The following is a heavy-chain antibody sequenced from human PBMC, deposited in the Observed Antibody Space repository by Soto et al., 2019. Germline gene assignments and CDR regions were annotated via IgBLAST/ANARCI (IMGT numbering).Heavy chain of an antibody. CDR1: GYTFTDYY. CDR2: VNIYSGGT. Sequence: ASVKVSCKASGYTFTDYYIHWVRQAPGQGLEWMGWVNIYSGGTNQAPKLRGRITMTRVTSITTAYMELRGLTFDDTAVYFCARRGPKQTWFDPWGQGTLATVSS. V-gene: IGHV1-2*02. J-gene: IGHJ5*02. CDR3: ARRGPKQTWFDP. D-gene: IGHD6-13*01.